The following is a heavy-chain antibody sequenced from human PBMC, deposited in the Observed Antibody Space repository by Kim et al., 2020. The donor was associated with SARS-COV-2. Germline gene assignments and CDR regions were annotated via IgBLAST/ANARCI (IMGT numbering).Heavy chain of an antibody. J-gene: IGHJ6*02. D-gene: IGHD2-15*01. CDR3: AREVVEVVAAISYYYGMDV. CDR2: IYSGGST. Sequence: GGSLRLSCAASGFTVSSNYMSWVRQAPGKGLEWVSVIYSGGSTYYADSAKGRFTISRDNSKNTLYFQMNSLRAADTAVYYCAREVVEVVAAISYYYGMDVWGQGTTVTVSS. CDR1: GFTVSSNY. V-gene: IGHV3-66*01.